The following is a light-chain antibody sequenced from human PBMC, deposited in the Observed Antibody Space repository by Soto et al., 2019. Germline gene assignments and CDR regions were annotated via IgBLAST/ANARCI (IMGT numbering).Light chain of an antibody. J-gene: IGLJ2*01. V-gene: IGLV2-23*01. CDR3: CSYAGSSASVV. Sequence: QSALTQPASVSGSPGQSITISCTATSSDVGNHNLVSWYRQHPGKAPTLMIYEDNKRPSGVSNRFSASKSGYTASLTISGLQAEDEADYHCCSYAGSSASVVFGGGTKLTVL. CDR1: SSDVGNHNL. CDR2: EDN.